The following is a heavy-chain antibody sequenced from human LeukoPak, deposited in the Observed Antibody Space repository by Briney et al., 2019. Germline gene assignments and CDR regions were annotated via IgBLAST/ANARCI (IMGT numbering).Heavy chain of an antibody. CDR2: IYYSGST. D-gene: IGHD3-22*01. J-gene: IGHJ4*02. Sequence: PSETLSLTCTVSGGSISSYYWSWIWQPPGKGLEWIGYIYYSGSTNYNPSLKSRVTILVDTSKNQFSLKLSSVTAADTAVYYCARGRYYDSSGYLRVYYFDYWGQGTLVTVSS. V-gene: IGHV4-59*01. CDR3: ARGRYYDSSGYLRVYYFDY. CDR1: GGSISSYY.